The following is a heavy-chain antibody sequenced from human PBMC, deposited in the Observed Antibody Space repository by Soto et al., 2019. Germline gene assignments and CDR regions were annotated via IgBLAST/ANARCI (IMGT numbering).Heavy chain of an antibody. CDR2: ISAYNGNT. J-gene: IGHJ5*02. CDR3: ARARVVVVPAATIWFDP. CDR1: GYTFTSYG. D-gene: IGHD2-2*01. V-gene: IGHV1-18*01. Sequence: GASVKVSCKASGYTFTSYGISWVRQAPGQRLEWMRWISAYNGNTNYAQKHQGRVTMTTDTSTSTAYMELRSLRSDDTAVYYCARARVVVVPAATIWFDPWGQGTLVTVSS.